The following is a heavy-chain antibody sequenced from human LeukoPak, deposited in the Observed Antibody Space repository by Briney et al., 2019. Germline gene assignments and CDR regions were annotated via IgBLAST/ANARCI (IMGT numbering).Heavy chain of an antibody. CDR3: AKAPNDYGDYFDY. CDR1: VFTFTSYA. CDR2: ISGSVGST. J-gene: IGHJ4*02. V-gene: IGHV3-23*01. D-gene: IGHD4-17*01. Sequence: GGSLRLSCAASVFTFTSYAMSWVRQGPGEGLEWVSTISGSVGSTYYADSVKGRFTISRDNSKNTLYLQMNSLRAEDTAVYYCAKAPNDYGDYFDYWGQGTLVTVSS.